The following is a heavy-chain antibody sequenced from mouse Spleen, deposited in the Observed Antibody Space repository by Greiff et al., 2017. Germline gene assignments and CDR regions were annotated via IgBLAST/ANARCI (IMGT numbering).Heavy chain of an antibody. CDR2: INPYNGDT. D-gene: IGHD1-1*02. J-gene: IGHJ4*01. Sequence: EVQLQQSGPELVKPGASVKISCKASGYSFTGYFMNWVMQSHGKSLEWIGRINPYNGDTFYNQKFKGKATLTVDKSSSTAHMELRSLASEDSAVYYCARSPYGYDAMDYWGQGTSVTVSS. V-gene: IGHV1-20*02. CDR3: ARSPYGYDAMDY. CDR1: GYSFTGYF.